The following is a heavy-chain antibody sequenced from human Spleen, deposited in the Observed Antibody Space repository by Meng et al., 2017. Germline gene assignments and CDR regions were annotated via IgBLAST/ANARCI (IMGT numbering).Heavy chain of an antibody. J-gene: IGHJ4*02. CDR3: AKEIRPNDY. Sequence: GESLKISCAASGFTFSDYGMHWVRQAPGKGLEWVAVIWNGGSYKYYVDSVKGRFTISRDNSKNTVYLQMNSLRAEDTAVYYCAKEIRPNDYWGQGTLVTVSS. V-gene: IGHV3-33*06. CDR2: IWNGGSYK. CDR1: GFTFSDYG.